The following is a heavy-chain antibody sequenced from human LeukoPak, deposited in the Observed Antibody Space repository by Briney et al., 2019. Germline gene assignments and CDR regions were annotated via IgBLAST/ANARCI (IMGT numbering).Heavy chain of an antibody. CDR2: IHPYSGNT. V-gene: IGHV1-8*02. CDR3: ARVVVGAAGGREFDH. Sequence: ASVKLSCKASGYTFINYDINWVRQATGQGLEWMGWIHPYSGNTGYAQMFQGRVTVTRDTSISTVYMELSDLRSDDTAVYYCARVVVGAAGGREFDHWGQGTLVTVSS. CDR1: GYTFINYD. D-gene: IGHD6-13*01. J-gene: IGHJ4*02.